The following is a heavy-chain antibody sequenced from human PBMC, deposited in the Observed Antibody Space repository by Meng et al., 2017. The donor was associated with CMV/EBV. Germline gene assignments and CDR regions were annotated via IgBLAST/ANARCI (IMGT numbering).Heavy chain of an antibody. D-gene: IGHD2-2*01. CDR1: GYTFTSYD. Sequence: ASVKVSCKASGYTFTSYDINWVRQATGQGLEWMGWMNPNSGNTGYAQKLQGRVTMTTDTSTSTAYMELRSLRSDDTAVYYCARGPGVVVPAATDYWGQGTLVTVSS. CDR3: ARGPGVVVPAATDY. J-gene: IGHJ4*02. CDR2: MNPNSGNT. V-gene: IGHV1-8*01.